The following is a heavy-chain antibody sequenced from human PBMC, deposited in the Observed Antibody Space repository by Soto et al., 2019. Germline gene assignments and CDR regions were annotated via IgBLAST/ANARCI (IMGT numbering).Heavy chain of an antibody. J-gene: IGHJ5*02. CDR2: IYYSGST. CDR3: AREGPDIVVVVAASVFEGWFDP. V-gene: IGHV4-61*01. Sequence: SETLSLTCTVSGGSVSSGSYYWSWIRQPPGKGLEWVGYIYYSGSTNYNPSLKSRVTISVDTSKNQFSLKLSSVTAADTAVYYCAREGPDIVVVVAASVFEGWFDPWGQGTLVTVSS. D-gene: IGHD2-15*01. CDR1: GGSVSSGSYY.